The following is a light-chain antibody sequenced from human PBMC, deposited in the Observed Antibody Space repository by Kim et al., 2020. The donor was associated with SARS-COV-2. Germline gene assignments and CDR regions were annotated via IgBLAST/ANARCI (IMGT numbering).Light chain of an antibody. J-gene: IGKJ3*01. Sequence: EIVLTQSPGTLSLSPGERATLSCRASQSVSSTYLAWYQQKPGQAPRLLIYGASSRATGIPDRFSGSGSGTDFTLTISRLEPEDFAVYYCQQYGMSPLFIFGPGTKVDIK. CDR2: GAS. V-gene: IGKV3-20*01. CDR3: QQYGMSPLFI. CDR1: QSVSSTY.